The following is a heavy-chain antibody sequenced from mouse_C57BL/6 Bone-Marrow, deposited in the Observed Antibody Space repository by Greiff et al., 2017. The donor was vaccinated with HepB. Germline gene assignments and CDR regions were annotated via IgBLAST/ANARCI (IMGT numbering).Heavy chain of an antibody. CDR1: GYTFTSYW. CDR3: ARGGYYPFFYAMDY. Sequence: QVQLKQPGAELVKPGASVKMSCKASGYTFTSYWITWVKQRPGQGLEWIGDIYPGSGSTNYNEKFKSKATLTVDTSSSTAYMQLSSLTSADSAVYYCARGGYYPFFYAMDYWGQGTSVTVSS. CDR2: IYPGSGST. D-gene: IGHD2-1*01. J-gene: IGHJ4*01. V-gene: IGHV1-55*01.